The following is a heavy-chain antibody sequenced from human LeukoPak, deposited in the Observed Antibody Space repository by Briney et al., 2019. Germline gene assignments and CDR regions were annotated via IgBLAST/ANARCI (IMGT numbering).Heavy chain of an antibody. CDR2: INPNSGGT. Sequence: ASVKVSCKASGYTFSGYYMHWARQAPGQGLEWMGWINPNSGGTNYAQKFQGRVTMTRDTSINTAYVELGSLRSDDTAVYYCARDPSSRGNFDYWGQGTLVTVSS. CDR3: ARDPSSRGNFDY. V-gene: IGHV1-2*02. J-gene: IGHJ4*02. CDR1: GYTFSGYY. D-gene: IGHD5-24*01.